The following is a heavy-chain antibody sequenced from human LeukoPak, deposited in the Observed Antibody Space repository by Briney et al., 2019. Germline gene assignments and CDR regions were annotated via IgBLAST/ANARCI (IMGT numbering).Heavy chain of an antibody. V-gene: IGHV4-34*01. Sequence: SETLTLTCAVYGGSFSGYYWSWIRQPPGKGLEWIGEINHSGSTNYNPSLKSRVTISVDTSKNKFSLKLSSVTAADTAVYYCARGPPNTRPFDYGGQGTLVTVSS. CDR2: INHSGST. D-gene: IGHD3-3*01. CDR1: GGSFSGYY. J-gene: IGHJ4*02. CDR3: ARGPPNTRPFDY.